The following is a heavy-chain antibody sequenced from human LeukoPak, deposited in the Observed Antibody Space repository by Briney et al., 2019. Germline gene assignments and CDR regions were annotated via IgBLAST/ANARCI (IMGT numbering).Heavy chain of an antibody. CDR2: IYYSGST. CDR1: GGSISSYY. V-gene: IGHV4-59*08. Sequence: SETLSLTCTVSGGSISSYYWSWIRQPPGKGLEWIGYIYYSGSTNYNPSLKSRVTISVDTSKNQFSLKLSSVTAADTAVYYCARHMNDFWSGYSRFDPWGQGTLVTVSS. J-gene: IGHJ5*02. D-gene: IGHD3-3*01. CDR3: ARHMNDFWSGYSRFDP.